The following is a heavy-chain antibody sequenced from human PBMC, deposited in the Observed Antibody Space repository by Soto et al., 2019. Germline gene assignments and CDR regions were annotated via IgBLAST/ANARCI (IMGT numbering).Heavy chain of an antibody. Sequence: SETLSLTCSVSPGSMRTYYWTWIRQSSEKGLEWIGQISHTGRTKYNPSLESRVTISVDTSRKQFSLKLSSVTAADTALYYYARDDTTGLFDFWGQGTLVTVSS. CDR1: PGSMRTYY. V-gene: IGHV4-59*01. CDR2: ISHTGRT. J-gene: IGHJ4*02. D-gene: IGHD4-17*01. CDR3: ARDDTTGLFDF.